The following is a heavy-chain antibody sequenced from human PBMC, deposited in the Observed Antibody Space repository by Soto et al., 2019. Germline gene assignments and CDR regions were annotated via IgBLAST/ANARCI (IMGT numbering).Heavy chain of an antibody. J-gene: IGHJ4*02. CDR1: GFTVSSNY. D-gene: IGHD6-6*01. CDR3: ARETSSSLDY. Sequence: EVQLVESGGGLVQPGGSLRLSCAASGFTVSSNYMTWVRQAPGKGLEWVSVTYSGGRTYYADSVKGRFTISRDNSKNPLYLQMNSLRAEDTAVYYCARETSSSLDYWGQGTLVTVSS. V-gene: IGHV3-66*01. CDR2: TYSGGRT.